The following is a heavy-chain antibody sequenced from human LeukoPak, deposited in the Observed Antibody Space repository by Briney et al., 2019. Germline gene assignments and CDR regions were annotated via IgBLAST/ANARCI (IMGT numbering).Heavy chain of an antibody. Sequence: SETLSLTCTVSGGSISSSSYYWGWIRQPPGKGLEWIGSIYYSGSTNYNPSLKSRVTISVDTSKNQFSVKLSSVTAADTAVYYCARSIRGYSSGWYYFDYWGQGTLITVSS. J-gene: IGHJ4*02. CDR2: IYYSGST. CDR3: ARSIRGYSSGWYYFDY. V-gene: IGHV4-39*07. CDR1: GGSISSSSYY. D-gene: IGHD6-19*01.